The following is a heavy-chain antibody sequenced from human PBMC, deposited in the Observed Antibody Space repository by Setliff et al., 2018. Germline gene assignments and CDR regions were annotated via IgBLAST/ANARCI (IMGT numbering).Heavy chain of an antibody. J-gene: IGHJ6*03. CDR1: GGSISSYY. CDR2: IYIGGSA. CDR3: AREQWLDPPGYYYMDV. D-gene: IGHD6-19*01. Sequence: SETLSLTCTVSGGSISSYYWSWIRQPAGRGLEWIGHIYIGGSANYNPSLKSRVTMSIDTSKNRFSLKLNSVTAADMAVYYCAREQWLDPPGYYYMDVWAKGTTVTVSS. V-gene: IGHV4-4*07.